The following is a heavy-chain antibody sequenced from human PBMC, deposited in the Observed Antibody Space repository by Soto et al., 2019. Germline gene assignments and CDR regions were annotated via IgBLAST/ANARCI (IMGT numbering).Heavy chain of an antibody. Sequence: EAQLLESGGGLVQPGGSLRLSCAASGFTFISYAMNWVRQAPGKGLQWVSAISGGGDATFYADSVKGRFTISRDNSRNAVTLQMTSLGADDAAVYYCARKVPGSTTRPDYWYFDLWGRGTLVTVSS. D-gene: IGHD3-10*01. V-gene: IGHV3-23*01. CDR2: ISGGGDAT. CDR3: ARKVPGSTTRPDYWYFDL. J-gene: IGHJ2*01. CDR1: GFTFISYA.